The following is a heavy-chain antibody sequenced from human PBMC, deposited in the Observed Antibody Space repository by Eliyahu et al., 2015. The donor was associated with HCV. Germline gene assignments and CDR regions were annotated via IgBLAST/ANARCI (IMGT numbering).Heavy chain of an antibody. CDR2: ISGGGGST. Sequence: EVQLLESGGGLVQPGGSLRLSCAASGFXFSXXAXSWVRQAPGKGLEWVSVISGGGGSTYYADSVKGRFTVSRDNSKNTLLLQMNSLRADDAAVYYCARLVVPDSMYPNYGMDVWGQGTTVTVSS. D-gene: IGHD2-2*01. CDR3: ARLVVPDSMYPNYGMDV. J-gene: IGHJ6*02. V-gene: IGHV3-23*01. CDR1: GFXFSXXA.